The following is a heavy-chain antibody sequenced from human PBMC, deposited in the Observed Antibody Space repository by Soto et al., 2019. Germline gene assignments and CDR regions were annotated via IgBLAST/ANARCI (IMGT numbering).Heavy chain of an antibody. J-gene: IGHJ5*02. CDR3: ARGQRALITYGPFDP. Sequence: LRLSCAASGFTLSSYAMSWVRQAPGKGLEWVSTFSGTGGYTYYADSVKGRFTISRDDSKNTLFLHMNSLRAADTAVYYCARGQRALITYGPFDPWGQGTLVTVSS. D-gene: IGHD4-17*01. CDR2: FSGTGGYT. CDR1: GFTLSSYA. V-gene: IGHV3-23*01.